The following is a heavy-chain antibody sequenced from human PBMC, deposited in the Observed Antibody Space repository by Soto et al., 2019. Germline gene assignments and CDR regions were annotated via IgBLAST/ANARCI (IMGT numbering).Heavy chain of an antibody. J-gene: IGHJ5*02. CDR3: ARGQRALITYGPFDP. Sequence: LRLSCAASGFTLSSYAMSWVRQAPGKGLEWVSTFSGTGGYTYYADSVKGRFTISRDDSKNTLFLHMNSLRAADTAVYYCARGQRALITYGPFDPWGQGTLVTVSS. D-gene: IGHD4-17*01. CDR2: FSGTGGYT. CDR1: GFTLSSYA. V-gene: IGHV3-23*01.